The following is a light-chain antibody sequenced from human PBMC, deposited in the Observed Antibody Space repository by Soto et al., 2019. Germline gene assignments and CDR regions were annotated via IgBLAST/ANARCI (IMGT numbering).Light chain of an antibody. J-gene: IGKJ1*01. Sequence: EIVMTQSPATLSVSPGERATLSCRASQRVSSNLAWYQQKPGQAPRLLIYGASSRATGIPDRFSGSGSGTDFTLTISRLEPEDFAVYYCQQYGSSLTWTFGQGTKVDIK. CDR3: QQYGSSLTWT. CDR1: QRVSSN. V-gene: IGKV3-20*01. CDR2: GAS.